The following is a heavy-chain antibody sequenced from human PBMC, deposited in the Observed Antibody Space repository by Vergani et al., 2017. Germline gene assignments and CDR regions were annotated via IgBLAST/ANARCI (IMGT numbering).Heavy chain of an antibody. CDR2: ISGSGGST. Sequence: EVQLLESGGGLVQPGGSLRLSCAASGFTFSSYAMSWVRQAPGKGLEWVSAISGSGGSTYYADSVKGRFTISRDNSKNTLYLQMNSLRAEDTAVYYCARDCRFGSSSPYGMDVWSQGSTVTVS. CDR3: ARDCRFGSSSPYGMDV. V-gene: IGHV3-23*01. D-gene: IGHD2-2*01. J-gene: IGHJ6*02. CDR1: GFTFSSYA.